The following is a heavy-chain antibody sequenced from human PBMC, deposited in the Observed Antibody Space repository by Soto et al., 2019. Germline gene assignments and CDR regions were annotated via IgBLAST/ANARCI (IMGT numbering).Heavy chain of an antibody. J-gene: IGHJ4*02. D-gene: IGHD3-16*01. V-gene: IGHV4-34*01. CDR1: GWSFSGYY. CDR2: INHSGST. CDR3: ARAVKGDLDY. Sequence: PSETLSLTCAVYGWSFSGYYWSWIRQPPGKGLEWIGEINHSGSTYYNPPLKSRVTISVDRSKNQFSLKLSSVTAADTAVYYCARAVKGDLDYWGQGTLVTVSS.